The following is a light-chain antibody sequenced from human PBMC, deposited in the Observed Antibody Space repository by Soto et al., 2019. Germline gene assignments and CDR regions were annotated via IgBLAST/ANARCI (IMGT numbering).Light chain of an antibody. J-gene: IGKJ1*01. CDR1: QSVSSSY. V-gene: IGKV3-20*01. CDR3: QQYGSSPVT. CDR2: GAS. Sequence: VLTQSPGALSLSPGENATPSCRASQSVSSSYLAWYQQKPCQAPRLLIYGASSRAAGVPDRFSGSGSGTDFTLTISSLEPEDFAVYYCQQYGSSPVTFGQGTKVDIK.